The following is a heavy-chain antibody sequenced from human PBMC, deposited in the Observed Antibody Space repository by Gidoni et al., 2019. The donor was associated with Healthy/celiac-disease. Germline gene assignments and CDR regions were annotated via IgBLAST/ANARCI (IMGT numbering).Heavy chain of an antibody. J-gene: IGHJ3*02. CDR3: STDDFAAIDI. D-gene: IGHD2-21*02. CDR2: IKSKTDGGTT. CDR1: GFTFSNAW. Sequence: EVQLVESGGGLVKPGGSLRLSCAASGFTFSNAWMSWVRQAPGKGLEWAGRIKSKTDGGTTDYAAPVKGRFTISRDDSKKMLYLQMNSLKTEDTAVYYCSTDDFAAIDIWGQGTMVTVSS. V-gene: IGHV3-15*01.